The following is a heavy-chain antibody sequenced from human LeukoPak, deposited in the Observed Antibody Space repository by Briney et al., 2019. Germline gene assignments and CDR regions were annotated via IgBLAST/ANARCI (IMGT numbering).Heavy chain of an antibody. D-gene: IGHD1-26*01. V-gene: IGHV4-34*01. Sequence: SSETLSLTCAVYGGSFSGYYWSWIRQPPGKGLEWIGEINHSGSTNYNPSLKSRVTISVDTSKNQFSLKLSSVTAADTAVYYCARVVGATVHYYYYGMDVWGQGTTVTVSS. CDR2: INHSGST. J-gene: IGHJ6*02. CDR3: ARVVGATVHYYYYGMDV. CDR1: GGSFSGYY.